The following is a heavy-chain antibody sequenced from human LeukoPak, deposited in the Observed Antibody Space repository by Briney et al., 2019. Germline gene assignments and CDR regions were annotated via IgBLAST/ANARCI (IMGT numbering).Heavy chain of an antibody. D-gene: IGHD3-22*01. Sequence: GGSLRLSCGASGLTVSSYGMSWVRQAPGKGLEWVSTIIGSAVNTYYADSVKGRFTISRDNSKNTLYLQMNSLRAEDTAVYYCAKDWAYYDSSALGGMDVWGQGTTVTVSS. CDR3: AKDWAYYDSSALGGMDV. V-gene: IGHV3-23*01. J-gene: IGHJ6*02. CDR1: GLTVSSYG. CDR2: IIGSAVNT.